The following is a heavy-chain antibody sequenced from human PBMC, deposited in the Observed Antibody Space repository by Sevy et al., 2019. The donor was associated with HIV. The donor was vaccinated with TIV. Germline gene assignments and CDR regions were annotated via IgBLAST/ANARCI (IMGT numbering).Heavy chain of an antibody. V-gene: IGHV3-23*01. CDR2: ISGSGDAF. CDR3: AKYFYGSGNYAFDN. Sequence: GGSLRLSCSASGFIFSNYAMSWVRQAPGKGLEWVSSISGSGDAFYYSDSVKGRFTIYRDDSNNTLYLHLHSLRAEDTALYYCAKYFYGSGNYAFDNWGQGTLVTVSS. D-gene: IGHD3-10*01. J-gene: IGHJ4*02. CDR1: GFIFSNYA.